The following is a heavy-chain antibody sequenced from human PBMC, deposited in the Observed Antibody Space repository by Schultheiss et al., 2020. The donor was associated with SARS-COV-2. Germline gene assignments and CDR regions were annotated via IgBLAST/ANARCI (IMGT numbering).Heavy chain of an antibody. D-gene: IGHD4-17*01. J-gene: IGHJ4*02. CDR2: ISYDGSNK. CDR1: GFTFSSYA. V-gene: IGHV3-30*07. Sequence: GGSLRLSCAASGFTFSSYAMHWVRQAPGKGLEWVAVISYDGSNKYYADSVKGRFTISRDNSKNTLYLQMNSLRAEDTAVYYCAKDESTVTTGNFDYWGQGTLVTVSS. CDR3: AKDESTVTTGNFDY.